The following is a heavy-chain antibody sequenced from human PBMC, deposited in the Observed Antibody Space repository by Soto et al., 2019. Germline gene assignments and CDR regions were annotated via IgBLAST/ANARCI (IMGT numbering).Heavy chain of an antibody. V-gene: IGHV3-23*01. CDR1: GFTFIIYA. CDR2: MSRNGDNT. J-gene: IGHJ4*02. Sequence: PGGSLRLSCAASGFTFIIYAMTWVRQAPGKGLEWVSSMSRNGDNTYYADSVKGRFTISRDNSKNTLYLQMNSLRAEDTAIYYCAKDESNSNPLYYFDFWGPGTLVTVSS. CDR3: AKDESNSNPLYYFDF. D-gene: IGHD3-22*01.